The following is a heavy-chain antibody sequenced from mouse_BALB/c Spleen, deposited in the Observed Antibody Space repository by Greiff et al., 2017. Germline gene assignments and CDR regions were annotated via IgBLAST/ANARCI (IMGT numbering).Heavy chain of an antibody. V-gene: IGHV14-1*02. D-gene: IGHD1-1*01. CDR3: ARSTGSSSAWFAY. J-gene: IGHJ3*01. Sequence: EVMLVESGAELVRPGALVKLSCKASGFNIKDYYMHWVKQRPEQGLEWIGWIDPENGNTIYDPKFQGKASITADTSSNTAYLQLSSLTSEDTAVYYCARSTGSSSAWFAYWGQGTLVTVSA. CDR2: IDPENGNT. CDR1: GFNIKDYY.